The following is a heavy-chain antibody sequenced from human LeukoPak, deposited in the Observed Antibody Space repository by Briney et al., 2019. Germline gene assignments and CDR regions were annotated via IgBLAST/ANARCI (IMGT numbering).Heavy chain of an antibody. CDR2: VSGSGDRT. CDR1: GITFSNYG. D-gene: IGHD3-22*01. Sequence: PGGSLRLSCAGSGITFSNYGVTWVRQAPGKGLEWVSGVSGSGDRTFYAHSVKGRFTISRDNSKNTLYLQMNSLRAEDTAVYYCAKDGEAGITMIVVVIPYFDYWGQGTLVTVSS. CDR3: AKDGEAGITMIVVVIPYFDY. J-gene: IGHJ4*02. V-gene: IGHV3-23*01.